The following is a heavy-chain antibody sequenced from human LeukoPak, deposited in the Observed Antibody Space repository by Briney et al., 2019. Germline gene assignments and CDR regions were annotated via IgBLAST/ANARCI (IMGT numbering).Heavy chain of an antibody. CDR2: IRSKANSYAT. D-gene: IGHD2-2*02. J-gene: IGHJ6*03. Sequence: GGSLRLSCAASGFTFSGSAMHWVRQASGKGLEWVGRIRSKANSYATAYAASVKGRFTISRDDSKNTAYLQMNSLKTEDTAVYYCTRPSCSSTSCYKHYMDVWGKGTTVTVSS. CDR3: TRPSCSSTSCYKHYMDV. V-gene: IGHV3-73*01. CDR1: GFTFSGSA.